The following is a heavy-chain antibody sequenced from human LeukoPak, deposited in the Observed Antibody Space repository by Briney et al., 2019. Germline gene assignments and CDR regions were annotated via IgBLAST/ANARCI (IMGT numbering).Heavy chain of an antibody. CDR2: MNPNSGNT. CDR3: ARAFPSSNYYYYYMDV. D-gene: IGHD2-2*01. J-gene: IGHJ6*03. Sequence: GASVKVSCKASGYTFTSYDINWVRQATGQGLEWMGWMNPNSGNTGYAQKFQGRVTITRNTSISTAYMELSSLRSEDTAVYYCARAFPSSNYYYYYMDVWGKGTTVTVSS. V-gene: IGHV1-8*03. CDR1: GYTFTSYD.